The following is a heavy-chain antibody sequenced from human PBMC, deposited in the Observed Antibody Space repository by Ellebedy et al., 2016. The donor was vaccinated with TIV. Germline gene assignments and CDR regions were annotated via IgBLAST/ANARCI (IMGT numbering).Heavy chain of an antibody. Sequence: GESLKISCAASGFTFSDYYMSWIRQAPGKGLEWVSYISSSGSTIYYADSVKGRFTISRDNAKNSLYLQMNSLRAEDTAVYYCARYLTGGGWFNPWGQGTLVTVSS. J-gene: IGHJ5*02. V-gene: IGHV3-11*01. CDR1: GFTFSDYY. CDR2: ISSSGSTI. D-gene: IGHD1-26*01. CDR3: ARYLTGGGWFNP.